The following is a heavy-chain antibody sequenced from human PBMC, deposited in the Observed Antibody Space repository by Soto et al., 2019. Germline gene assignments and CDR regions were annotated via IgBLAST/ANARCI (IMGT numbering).Heavy chain of an antibody. Sequence: QLQLVQSGAEVKKPGSSVKVSCKASGGTFSSYSINWVRQAPGQGLEGMGELIPIFGTANYAQKFQGRVTIAADESTSTAYMELSSLRSEDTAVYYCARHGGRHSGGIDYWGQGTMVTVSS. CDR1: GGTFSSYS. D-gene: IGHD1-26*01. J-gene: IGHJ4*02. CDR2: LIPIFGTA. V-gene: IGHV1-69*01. CDR3: ARHGGRHSGGIDY.